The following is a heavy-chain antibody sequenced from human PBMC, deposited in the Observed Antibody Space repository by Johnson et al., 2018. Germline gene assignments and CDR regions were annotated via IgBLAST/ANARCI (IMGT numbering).Heavy chain of an antibody. V-gene: IGHV4-59*01. CDR2: IYYRGST. CDR1: GGSISSYY. Sequence: QVQLQESGPGLLKPSETLSLTCTVSGGSISSYYWSWIRQPPGKGLEWIGYIYYRGSTNYTPSLQSRVTISVDTAKNQFSLKLTSVTAADTAVYYCARTPGSSYYPYYYLDVWGKGTTVTVSS. J-gene: IGHJ6*03. D-gene: IGHD6-13*01. CDR3: ARTPGSSYYPYYYLDV.